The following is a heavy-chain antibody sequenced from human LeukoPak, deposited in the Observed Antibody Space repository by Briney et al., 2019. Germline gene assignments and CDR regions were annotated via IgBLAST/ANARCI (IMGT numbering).Heavy chain of an antibody. CDR1: GFTFSSYA. D-gene: IGHD2-21*02. V-gene: IGHV3-23*01. J-gene: IGHJ6*03. CDR2: ISGSGGST. CDR3: AKGRLLFTSYYYYMDG. Sequence: PGGSLRLSCAASGFTFSSYAMSWVRQAPGKGLEWVSAISGSGGSTYYADSVKGRFTISRNNSKNTLYLQMNSLRAEDTAVYYCAKGRLLFTSYYYYMDGWGKGTTVTVSS.